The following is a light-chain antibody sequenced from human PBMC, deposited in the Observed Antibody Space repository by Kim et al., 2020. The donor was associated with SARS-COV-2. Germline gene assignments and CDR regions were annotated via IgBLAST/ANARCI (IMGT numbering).Light chain of an antibody. CDR3: QTWGTGTWV. Sequence: QPVLTQSPSASASLGASVTLTCTLSSGHSNYGITWLQQQPEKGPRFLMRVNSGGSHSKGDGIPDRFSGSRSGAEHYLTISSLQSDDEADYYCQTWGTGTWVFGGGTQLTVL. J-gene: IGLJ3*02. CDR2: VNSGGSH. V-gene: IGLV4-69*01. CDR1: SGHSNYG.